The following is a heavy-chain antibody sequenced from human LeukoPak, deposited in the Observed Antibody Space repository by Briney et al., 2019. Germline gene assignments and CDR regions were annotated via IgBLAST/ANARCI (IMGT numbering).Heavy chain of an antibody. CDR2: IYSGGST. D-gene: IGHD2-21*01. V-gene: IGHV3-53*01. CDR1: GFTVSSNY. CDR3: ARDLVIDYYYYYGMDV. Sequence: GGSLRLSCAASGFTVSSNYTSWVRQAPGKGLEWVSVIYSGGSTYYADSVKGRFTISRDNSKNTLYLQMNSLRAEDTAVYYCARDLVIDYYYYYGMDVWGQGTTVTVSS. J-gene: IGHJ6*02.